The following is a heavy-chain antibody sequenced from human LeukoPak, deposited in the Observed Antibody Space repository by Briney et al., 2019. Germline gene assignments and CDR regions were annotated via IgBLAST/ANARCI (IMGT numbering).Heavy chain of an antibody. D-gene: IGHD6-19*01. V-gene: IGHV3-23*01. CDR2: VSGSGGST. CDR1: GFTFSSYA. CDR3: AKDLRSSGWSIVFDY. J-gene: IGHJ4*02. Sequence: GGSLRLSCAASGFTFSSYAMSWVRQAPGKGLEWVSAVSGSGGSTYYADSVKGRFTISRDNSKNTLYLQMSSLRAEDTAVYYCAKDLRSSGWSIVFDYWGQGTLVTVSS.